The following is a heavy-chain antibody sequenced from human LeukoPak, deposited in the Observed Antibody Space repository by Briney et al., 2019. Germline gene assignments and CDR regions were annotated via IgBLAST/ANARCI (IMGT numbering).Heavy chain of an antibody. V-gene: IGHV3-73*01. CDR1: GFTFSAST. CDR2: IGSKPTSYAT. J-gene: IGHJ4*02. Sequence: GGSLRLSCAASGFTFSASTMHWVRQASGRGLEWVGRIGSKPTSYATAYGASVEGRFTISRDDSKNAAYLQVNSLKTEDTAVYYCTMSGNYQYFDYWGQGTLVTVSS. CDR3: TMSGNYQYFDY. D-gene: IGHD1-26*01.